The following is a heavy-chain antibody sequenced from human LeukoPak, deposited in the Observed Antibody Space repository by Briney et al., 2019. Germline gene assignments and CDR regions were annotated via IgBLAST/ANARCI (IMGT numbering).Heavy chain of an antibody. J-gene: IGHJ4*02. CDR1: EFTFSSYA. D-gene: IGHD3-22*01. Sequence: GASLRLSCAASEFTFSSYAMSWVRQAPGKGLEWVSAISGSGGSTYYADSVKGRFTISRDNSKNTLYLQMNSLRAEDTAVYYCAKGEPYYDSSTYFDYWGQGTLVAVSS. V-gene: IGHV3-23*01. CDR3: AKGEPYYDSSTYFDY. CDR2: ISGSGGST.